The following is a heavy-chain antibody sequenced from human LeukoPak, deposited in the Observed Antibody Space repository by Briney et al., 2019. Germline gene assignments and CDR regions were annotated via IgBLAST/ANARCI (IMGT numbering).Heavy chain of an antibody. CDR2: IYYSGST. J-gene: IGHJ4*02. D-gene: IGHD5-18*01. CDR3: ARDRDSYGSPPCY. CDR1: GGSISSSSYY. V-gene: IGHV4-39*02. Sequence: SETLSLTCTVSGGSISSSSYYWGWIRQPPGKGLEWIGSIYYSGSTYYNPSLKSRVTISVDTSKNQFSLKLSSVTAADTAVYYCARDRDSYGSPPCYWGQGTLVTVSS.